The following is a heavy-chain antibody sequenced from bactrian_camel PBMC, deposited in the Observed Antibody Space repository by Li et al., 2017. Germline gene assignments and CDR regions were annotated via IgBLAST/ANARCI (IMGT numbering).Heavy chain of an antibody. V-gene: IGHV3-2*01. D-gene: IGHD3*01. CDR1: GFAFSSYY. J-gene: IGHJ6*01. CDR2: IYSDGSYT. Sequence: VQLVESGGGLVQPGGSLRLACAASGFAFSSYYMIWVRQAPGLGLEWVSSIYSDGSYTYYADSVKGRFTISRDAAKNTLYLQLNSLKPTDTGVYYCAAAGTRTSVMGPSTRTCPTDFGYWGQGTQVTVS. CDR3: AAAGTRTSVMGPSTRTCPTDFGY.